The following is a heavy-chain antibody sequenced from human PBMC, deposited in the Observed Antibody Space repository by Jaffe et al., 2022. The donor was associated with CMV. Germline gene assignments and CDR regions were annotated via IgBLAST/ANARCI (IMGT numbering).Heavy chain of an antibody. V-gene: IGHV3-53*02. D-gene: IGHD6-19*01. J-gene: IGHJ5*02. CDR2: IYSGGST. CDR1: GFTVSSNY. Sequence: EVQLVETGGGLIQPGGSLRLSCAASGFTVSSNYMSWVRQAPGKGLEWVSVIYSGGSTYYADSVKGRFTISRDNSKNTLYLQMNSLRAEDTAVYYCARGVFPADSSGWYWDSNWFDPWGQGTLVTVSS. CDR3: ARGVFPADSSGWYWDSNWFDP.